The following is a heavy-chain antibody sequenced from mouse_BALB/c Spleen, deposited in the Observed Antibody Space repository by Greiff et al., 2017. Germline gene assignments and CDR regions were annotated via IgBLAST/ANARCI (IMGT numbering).Heavy chain of an antibody. Sequence: VQVVESGPGLVAPSQSLSITCTVSGFSLTSDGVHWGRQPPGEGLEWLGVIWAGGSTNYNSALMSRLSISKDNSTSQVFLKMNSLQTDDTAMYYCARDGHYNGSSFGYAMDYWGQGTSVTVSS. CDR1: GFSLTSDG. J-gene: IGHJ4*01. CDR2: IWAGGST. CDR3: ARDGHYNGSSFGYAMDY. V-gene: IGHV2-9*02. D-gene: IGHD1-1*01.